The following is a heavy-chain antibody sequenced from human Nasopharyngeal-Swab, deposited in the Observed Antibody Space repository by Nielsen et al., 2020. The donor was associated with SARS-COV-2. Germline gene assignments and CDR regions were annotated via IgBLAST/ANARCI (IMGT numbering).Heavy chain of an antibody. J-gene: IGHJ4*02. CDR1: GFRFSDYF. V-gene: IGHV3-72*01. Sequence: GGSLRLSCEASGFRFSDYFMDWVRQAPGKGPEWVGRIKKKGDRYTTEYAASVKGRFTISRDDSKNSLYLQMNSLKTEDTAVYYCGRDNYYKLDYWGQGTLVTVPS. CDR3: GRDNYYKLDY. CDR2: IKKKGDRYTT. D-gene: IGHD1-26*01.